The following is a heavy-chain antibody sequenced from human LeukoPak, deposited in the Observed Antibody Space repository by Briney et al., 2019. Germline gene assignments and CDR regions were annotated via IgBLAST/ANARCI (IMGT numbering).Heavy chain of an antibody. V-gene: IGHV3-23*01. J-gene: IGHJ6*02. Sequence: GGSLRLSCAASGFTFSSYAMSWVRQAPGKGLEWVSAISGSGGSTYYADSVKGRFTISRDNSKNTLYLQMNSLRAEDTAVYYCAKGPPIVVVPAATFWYYYYGMDVWGQGTTVTVSS. CDR2: ISGSGGST. D-gene: IGHD2-2*01. CDR3: AKGPPIVVVPAATFWYYYYGMDV. CDR1: GFTFSSYA.